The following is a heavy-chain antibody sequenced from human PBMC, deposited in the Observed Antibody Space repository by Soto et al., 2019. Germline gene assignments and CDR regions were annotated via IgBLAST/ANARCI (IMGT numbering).Heavy chain of an antibody. V-gene: IGHV1-18*01. CDR3: ARGVGSGSYYNQYNWFDP. Sequence: ASVKVSCKASGYTFTNYGISWVRQAPGQGPEWMGWISAYNGNTKYAQKLQGRVTMTTDTSTSTAYMELRSLRSDDTAVYYCARGVGSGSYYNQYNWFDPWGQGTLVTVSS. CDR2: ISAYNGNT. CDR1: GYTFTNYG. J-gene: IGHJ5*02. D-gene: IGHD3-10*01.